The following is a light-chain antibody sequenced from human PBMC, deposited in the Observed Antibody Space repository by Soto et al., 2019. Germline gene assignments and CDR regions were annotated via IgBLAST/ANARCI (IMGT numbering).Light chain of an antibody. Sequence: EIVLTQSPGTLSLSPGERATLSCRASQSVSSSYLAWYQQKPGQAPRLLIYGASSRATGIPARFSGSGSGTDFTLTISRLEPEDFAVYYCQQDGSSLVTFGPGTKVDIK. J-gene: IGKJ3*01. CDR1: QSVSSSY. CDR3: QQDGSSLVT. V-gene: IGKV3-20*01. CDR2: GAS.